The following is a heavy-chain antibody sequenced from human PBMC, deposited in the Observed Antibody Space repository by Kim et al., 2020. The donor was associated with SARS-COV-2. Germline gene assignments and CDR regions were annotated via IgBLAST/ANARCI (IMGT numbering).Heavy chain of an antibody. Sequence: GGSLRLSCAASGFTVSSNYMSWVRQAPGKGLEWVSVIYSGGSTYYADSVKGRFTISRDNSKNTLYLQMNSLRAEDTAVNYCASLTGYSSGWYLLWGQGTLVTISS. J-gene: IGHJ4*02. CDR3: ASLTGYSSGWYLL. CDR1: GFTVSSNY. CDR2: IYSGGST. D-gene: IGHD6-19*01. V-gene: IGHV3-53*01.